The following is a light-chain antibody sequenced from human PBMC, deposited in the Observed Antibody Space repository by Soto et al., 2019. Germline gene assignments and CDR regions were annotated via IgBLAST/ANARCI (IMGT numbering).Light chain of an antibody. CDR3: QQYNNWPPWT. V-gene: IGKV3-15*01. CDR2: GAS. J-gene: IGKJ1*01. Sequence: DIVLPQSPATLSVSPGERATLSFKASHYFNINLAWYQQKPGQAPRLLINGASTRATGIPARFSGSGSGTEFTLTISSLQSEDFAVYYCQQYNNWPPWTFGQGTKVEMK. CDR1: HYFNIN.